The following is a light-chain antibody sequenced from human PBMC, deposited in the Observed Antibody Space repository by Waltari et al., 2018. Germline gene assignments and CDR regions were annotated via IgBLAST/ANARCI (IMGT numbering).Light chain of an antibody. CDR1: TIGGDVYDY. CDR3: LSYTRNDWV. Sequence: QSALTQPRSVSGSPGQSVTFACPGTTIGGDVYDYVPWYQQHPDKPPKLILYDVTKLPSGVPDRFSGSKSGNTASLTISGLQPEDEANYYCLSYTRNDWVFGGGTKLTVL. CDR2: DVT. J-gene: IGLJ3*02. V-gene: IGLV2-11*01.